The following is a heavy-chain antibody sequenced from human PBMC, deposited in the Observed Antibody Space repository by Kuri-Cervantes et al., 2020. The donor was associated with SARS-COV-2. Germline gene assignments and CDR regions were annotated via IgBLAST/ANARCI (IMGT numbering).Heavy chain of an antibody. D-gene: IGHD3-16*01. CDR3: ARVGLGGDFDY. J-gene: IGHJ4*02. V-gene: IGHV3-21*01. Sequence: GESLKISCAASGFTFSSYSMNWVRQAPGKGREWVSSISSSSSYIYYADSVKGRFTISRDNAKNSMYLQMNSLRTEDTAVYYCARVGLGGDFDYWGQGTLVTVSS. CDR2: ISSSSSYI. CDR1: GFTFSSYS.